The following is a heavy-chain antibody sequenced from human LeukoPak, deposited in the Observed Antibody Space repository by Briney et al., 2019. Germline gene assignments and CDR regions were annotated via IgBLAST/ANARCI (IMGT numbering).Heavy chain of an antibody. CDR2: IKQDGSEK. CDR1: GFTFSSYA. CDR3: AVIVPAAIWANFDY. J-gene: IGHJ4*02. D-gene: IGHD2-2*01. Sequence: GGSLRLSCAASGFTFSSYAMSWVRQAPGKGLEWVANIKQDGSEKYYVDSVKGRFTISRDNAKNSLYLQMNSLRAEDTAVYYCAVIVPAAIWANFDYWGQGTLVTVSS. V-gene: IGHV3-7*01.